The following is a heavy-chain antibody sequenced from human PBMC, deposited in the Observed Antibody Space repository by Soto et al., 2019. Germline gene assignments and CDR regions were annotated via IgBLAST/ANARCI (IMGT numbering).Heavy chain of an antibody. CDR2: IYYSGST. D-gene: IGHD3-3*01. Sequence: SETLSLTXTVSGGSISSYYWSWIRQPPGKGLEWIGYIYYSGSTNYNPSLKSRVTISVDTSKNQFSLKLSSVTAADTAVYYCARVQYYDFWSGYYGPGWFDPWGQGTLVTVSS. J-gene: IGHJ5*02. CDR3: ARVQYYDFWSGYYGPGWFDP. V-gene: IGHV4-59*01. CDR1: GGSISSYY.